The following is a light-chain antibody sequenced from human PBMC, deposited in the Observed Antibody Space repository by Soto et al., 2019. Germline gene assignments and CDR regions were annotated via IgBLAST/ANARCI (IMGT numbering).Light chain of an antibody. V-gene: IGKV3-20*01. CDR1: QSVSSSY. CDR3: QQYGSSLLA. Sequence: EIVLTQSPGTLYLSPGERATLSCRASQSVSSSYLAWYQQKPGQDPRLLIYGASSRPTGIPDRFSGSGSGTDVTLTTSRPEPEDLEVYYCQQYGSSLLAFGGGTKVEIK. J-gene: IGKJ4*01. CDR2: GAS.